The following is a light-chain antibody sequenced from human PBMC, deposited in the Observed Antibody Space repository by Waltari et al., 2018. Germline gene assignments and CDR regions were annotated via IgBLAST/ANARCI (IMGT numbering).Light chain of an antibody. CDR3: SSYTSSSPFVV. Sequence: QSALTQPASVSESPGQSITISCAGTSSDVGAYNYVSWYQQHPGKAPKLMIYDVSKRPSGVSNRFSGSKSGNTASLTISVLQAEDEADYYCSSYTSSSPFVVFGGGTKLTVL. CDR2: DVS. V-gene: IGLV2-14*01. CDR1: SSDVGAYNY. J-gene: IGLJ2*01.